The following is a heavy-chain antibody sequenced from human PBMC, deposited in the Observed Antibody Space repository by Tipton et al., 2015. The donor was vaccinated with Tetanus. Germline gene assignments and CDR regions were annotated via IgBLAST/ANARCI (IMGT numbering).Heavy chain of an antibody. J-gene: IGHJ6*02. CDR2: IYTSGST. CDR1: GGSISSYY. D-gene: IGHD5-18*01. Sequence: TLSLTCTVSGGSISSYYWSWIRQPAGKGLEWIGRIYTSGSTNYNPSLKSRVTMSVDTSKNQFSLKLSSVTAADTAVYYCARVGGTAMVSYYYYGMDVWGQGTTVTVSS. CDR3: ARVGGTAMVSYYYYGMDV. V-gene: IGHV4-4*07.